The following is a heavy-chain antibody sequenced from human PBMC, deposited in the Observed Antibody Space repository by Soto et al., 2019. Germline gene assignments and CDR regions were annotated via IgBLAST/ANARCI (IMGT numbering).Heavy chain of an antibody. CDR3: TTDLQAYCDGTTCYAGNYYYDDMDV. CDR1: RVSVRNAW. J-gene: IGHJ6*02. CDR2: IKSQGDGGTR. Sequence: GSIRLACAASRVSVRNAWISWARKAPGKGLEWVGHIKSQGDGGTRDYAAPVKGRFTISRDDSKNTLFLQMNSLKNEDTAVYFCTTDLQAYCDGTTCYAGNYYYDDMDVWGQGTTVTVSS. V-gene: IGHV3-15*01. D-gene: IGHD2-2*01.